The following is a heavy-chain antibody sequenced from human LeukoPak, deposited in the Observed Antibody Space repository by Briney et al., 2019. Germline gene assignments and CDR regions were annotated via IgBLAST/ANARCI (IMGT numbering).Heavy chain of an antibody. CDR1: GGSFSGYY. Sequence: PSETLSLTCAVYGGSFSGYYWSWIRQPLGKGLEWIGEINHSGSTNYNPSLKSRVTISVDTSKNQFSLKLSSVTAADTAVYYCARAVLRRFLEWLPTNNYYYYGMDVWGQGTTVTVSS. CDR3: ARAVLRRFLEWLPTNNYYYYGMDV. J-gene: IGHJ6*02. D-gene: IGHD3-3*01. V-gene: IGHV4-34*01. CDR2: INHSGST.